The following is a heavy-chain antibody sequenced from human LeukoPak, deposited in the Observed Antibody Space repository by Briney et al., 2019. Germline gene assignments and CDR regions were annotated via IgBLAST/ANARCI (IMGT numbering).Heavy chain of an antibody. CDR2: IYHSGST. V-gene: IGHV4-30-2*01. J-gene: IGHJ2*01. D-gene: IGHD4-23*01. Sequence: PSETLSLTCAVSGGSISSGGYSWSWIRQPPGKGLEWIGYIYHSGSTYYNPSLKSRVTISVDRSKNQFSLKLSSATAADTAVYYCARFRVTPYWYFDLWGRGTLVTVSS. CDR1: GGSISSGGYS. CDR3: ARFRVTPYWYFDL.